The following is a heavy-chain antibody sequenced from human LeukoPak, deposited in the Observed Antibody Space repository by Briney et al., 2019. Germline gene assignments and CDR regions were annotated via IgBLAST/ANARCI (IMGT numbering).Heavy chain of an antibody. Sequence: SQTLSLTCVISGDSVSSKSSAWNWIRQSPSRGLEWLGRTYYRSKWYSEYELSVQSRIIIEPDTSKNQFSLKLSSVTAADTAVYYCARGSHSSSWPFDYWGQGTLVTVSS. J-gene: IGHJ4*02. CDR3: ARGSHSSSWPFDY. D-gene: IGHD6-13*01. CDR1: GDSVSSKSSA. V-gene: IGHV6-1*01. CDR2: TYYRSKWYS.